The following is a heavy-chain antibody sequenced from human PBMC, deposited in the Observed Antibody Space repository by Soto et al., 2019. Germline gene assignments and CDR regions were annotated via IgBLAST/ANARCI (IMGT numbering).Heavy chain of an antibody. D-gene: IGHD2-15*01. CDR1: GGSISSGGYS. Sequence: PSETLSLTCAVSGGSISSGGYSWSWIRQPPGKGLEWIGYIYHSGSTYYNPSLKSRVTISVDRSKNQFSLKLSSVTAADTAVYYCARGRCSGGSCYPLSYWGQGTLVTVSS. CDR3: ARGRCSGGSCYPLSY. V-gene: IGHV4-30-2*01. J-gene: IGHJ4*02. CDR2: IYHSGST.